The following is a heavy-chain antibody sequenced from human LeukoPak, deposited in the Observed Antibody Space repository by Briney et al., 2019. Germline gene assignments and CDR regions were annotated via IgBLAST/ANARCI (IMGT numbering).Heavy chain of an antibody. CDR3: ARGVRGAFDI. CDR1: GDSISTYY. CDR2: MHYTGIT. V-gene: IGHV4-59*08. J-gene: IGHJ3*02. D-gene: IGHD3-3*01. Sequence: SETLSLTCTVSGDSISTYYWSWIRRPPGRGLEWIGYMHYTGITRYNPSLESRVTISADTSKSQFSLNLGSVTAADTAVYYCARGVRGAFDIWGQGTMVTVSS.